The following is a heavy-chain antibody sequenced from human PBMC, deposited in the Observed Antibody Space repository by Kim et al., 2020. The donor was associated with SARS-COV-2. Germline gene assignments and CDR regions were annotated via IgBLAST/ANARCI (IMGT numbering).Heavy chain of an antibody. CDR3: ARRIHSSGWSFQN. D-gene: IGHD6-19*01. Sequence: YNPSRKRRVTITVDTSKNQFSLKLSSVTAADTAVYYCARRIHSSGWSFQNWGQGTLVTVSS. V-gene: IGHV4-34*01. J-gene: IGHJ1*01.